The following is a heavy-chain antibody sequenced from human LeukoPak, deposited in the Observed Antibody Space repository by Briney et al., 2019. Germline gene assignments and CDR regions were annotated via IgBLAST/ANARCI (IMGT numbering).Heavy chain of an antibody. CDR2: FDPEDGET. V-gene: IGHV1-24*01. CDR1: GYTLTELS. Sequence: ASVKVSCKVSGYTLTELSMHWVRQAPGKGLEWMGGFDPEDGETIYAQKFQGRVTMTRDMSTSTVYMELSSLRSEDTAVYYCARGLRWELRIDYWGQGTLVTVSS. CDR3: ARGLRWELRIDY. D-gene: IGHD1-26*01. J-gene: IGHJ4*02.